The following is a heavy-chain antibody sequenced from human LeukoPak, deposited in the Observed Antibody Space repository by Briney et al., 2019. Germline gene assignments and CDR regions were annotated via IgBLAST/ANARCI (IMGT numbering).Heavy chain of an antibody. J-gene: IGHJ4*02. CDR1: GGSITTYN. Sequence: PSETLSLICTVSGGSITTYNWVWIRQTPGQALEWIGDIYSSGATKYNPSLKSRATILLDTSKTQLSLKLRSMSAADTAVYYCARRTPGPQLDEYVAYFFDHWGQGTQVTVSS. D-gene: IGHD2-2*01. CDR3: ARRTPGPQLDEYVAYFFDH. CDR2: IYSSGAT. V-gene: IGHV4-4*09.